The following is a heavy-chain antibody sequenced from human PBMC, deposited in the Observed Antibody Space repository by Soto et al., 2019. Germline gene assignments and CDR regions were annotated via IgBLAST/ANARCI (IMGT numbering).Heavy chain of an antibody. CDR3: ARGRMVRGVHYYYYYYGMDV. Sequence: ASVKVSCKASGYTFTSYDINWVRQATGQGLEWMGWMNPNSGNTGYAQKFQDRVTMTRNTSISTAYMELSSLRSEDTAVYYCARGRMVRGVHYYYYYYGMDVWGQGTTVTVSS. D-gene: IGHD3-10*01. J-gene: IGHJ6*02. CDR2: MNPNSGNT. V-gene: IGHV1-8*01. CDR1: GYTFTSYD.